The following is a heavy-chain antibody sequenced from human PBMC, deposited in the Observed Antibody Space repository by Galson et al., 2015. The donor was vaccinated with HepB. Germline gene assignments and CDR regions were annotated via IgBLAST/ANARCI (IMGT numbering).Heavy chain of an antibody. Sequence: TLSLTCTVSGGSINSGGYYWNWIRQHPGKGLEWMGYIYYSGSTYYNPSLKSRVTISVDTSKNQFSLKLSSVTAADTAVYYCVRVSSIAARGIDYWGQGNLVTVSS. D-gene: IGHD6-6*01. J-gene: IGHJ4*02. V-gene: IGHV4-31*03. CDR1: GGSINSGGYY. CDR2: IYYSGST. CDR3: VRVSSIAARGIDY.